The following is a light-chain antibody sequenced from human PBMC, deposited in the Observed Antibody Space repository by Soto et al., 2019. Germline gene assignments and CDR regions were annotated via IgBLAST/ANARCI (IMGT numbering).Light chain of an antibody. CDR2: KAS. J-gene: IGKJ4*01. CDR1: QSINNW. V-gene: IGKV1-5*03. Sequence: DIQMTQSPSTLSAYEGHRVTITCRASQSINNWLAWYQQKPGKAPKLMISKASYLKSGVPSRYSGTGSGTEFTLTISSLQPDDFASYYGQKYDSYPFTFCGGTKVEI. CDR3: QKYDSYPFT.